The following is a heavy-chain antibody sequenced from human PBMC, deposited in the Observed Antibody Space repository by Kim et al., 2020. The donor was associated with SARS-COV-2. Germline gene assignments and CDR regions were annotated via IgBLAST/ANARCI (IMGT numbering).Heavy chain of an antibody. CDR1: GYNFTNYG. CDR2: VDPSDSYT. CDR3: ARHQGFDP. J-gene: IGHJ5*02. Sequence: GESLKISCKGSGYNFTNYGITWVRQMPGKGLEWMGMVDPSDSYTTYRPSFKGHVTISADRSVSTAYLQWSSLKASDTAIYYCARHQGFDPWGQGTLVTVSS. V-gene: IGHV5-10-1*01.